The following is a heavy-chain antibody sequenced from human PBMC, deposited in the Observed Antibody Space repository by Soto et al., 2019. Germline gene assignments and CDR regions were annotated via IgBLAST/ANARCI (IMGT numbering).Heavy chain of an antibody. Sequence: VQLLESGGGLVQPGGSLRLSCAASGFTFSSYAMHWVRQAPGKGLEWVAVISYDGSNKYYADSVKGRFTISRDNSKNTLYLQMNSLRAEDTAVYYCARDGRSYYYDSSGYYYPFFDYWGQGTLVTASS. CDR1: GFTFSSYA. J-gene: IGHJ4*02. D-gene: IGHD3-22*01. CDR3: ARDGRSYYYDSSGYYYPFFDY. V-gene: IGHV3-30-3*01. CDR2: ISYDGSNK.